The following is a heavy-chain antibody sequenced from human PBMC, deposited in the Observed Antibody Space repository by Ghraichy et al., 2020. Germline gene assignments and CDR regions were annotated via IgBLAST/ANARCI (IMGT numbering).Heavy chain of an antibody. CDR2: IKNGGTT. CDR3: AWIQKVIGGFDI. D-gene: IGHD3-22*01. CDR1: GFTFKVAW. J-gene: IGHJ3*02. V-gene: IGHV3-15*01. Sequence: RGSLRLSCAGSGFTFKVAWMSWVRQAPGKGLEWVGRIKNGGTTDYAAPVKGRFTISRDDSKNTVFLQMNSLITEDTGVYYCAWIQKVIGGFDIWGRGTTITVSS.